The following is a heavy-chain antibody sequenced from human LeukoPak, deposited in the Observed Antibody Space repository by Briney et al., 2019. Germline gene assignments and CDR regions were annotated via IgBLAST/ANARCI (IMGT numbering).Heavy chain of an antibody. Sequence: SSETLSLTCTVSGVSISSNNYYWGWLRQPPGKGLEWNVSIYYSGSTYYNPSLKSRVTISVDTSKNHFCLKVTSMSAADTGVYYCARSLPGAIGAADFWGQGTLVTVSS. D-gene: IGHD6-13*01. CDR1: GVSISSNNYY. V-gene: IGHV4-39*07. CDR2: IYYSGST. J-gene: IGHJ4*02. CDR3: ARSLPGAIGAADF.